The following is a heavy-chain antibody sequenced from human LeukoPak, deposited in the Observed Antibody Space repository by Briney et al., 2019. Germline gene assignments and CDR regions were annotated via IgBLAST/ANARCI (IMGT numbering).Heavy chain of an antibody. V-gene: IGHV3-23*01. CDR3: AKDQRRWFGEWKKSASDPAPLDY. CDR2: ITGSGGST. J-gene: IGHJ4*02. D-gene: IGHD3-10*01. CDR1: GFTFSSYA. Sequence: GGSLRLSCAASGFTFSSYAMSWVRQAPGKGLEWVSAITGSGGSTYYADSVKGRFTISRDNSKNTLYLQMNSLRAEDTAVYYCAKDQRRWFGEWKKSASDPAPLDYWGQGTLVTVSS.